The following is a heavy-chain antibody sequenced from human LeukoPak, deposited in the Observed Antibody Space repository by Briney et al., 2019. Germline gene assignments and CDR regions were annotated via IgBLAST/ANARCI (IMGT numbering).Heavy chain of an antibody. V-gene: IGHV3-21*01. CDR1: GFTFSSYS. CDR2: ISSSSSYI. D-gene: IGHD6-13*01. CDR3: ARDGSWYAYFDY. J-gene: IGHJ4*02. Sequence: GGSLRLSCAASGFTFSSYSMNWVRQAPGKGLEWVSSISSSSSYIYYADSVKGRFTISRDNAKNSLYLQMNSLRAEDTAVYYCARDGSWYAYFDYWGQGTLVTDSS.